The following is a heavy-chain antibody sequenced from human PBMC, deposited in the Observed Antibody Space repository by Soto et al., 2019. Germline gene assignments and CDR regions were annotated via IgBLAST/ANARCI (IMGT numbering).Heavy chain of an antibody. D-gene: IGHD3-10*01. Sequence: PSETLSLTCTVSGGSISSGGYYWSWIRQHPGKGLEWIGYIYYSGSTYYNPSLKSRVTISVDTSKNQFSLKLSSVTAADTAVYYCARWEVRDQNAFDIWGQGTMVT. CDR3: ARWEVRDQNAFDI. J-gene: IGHJ3*02. CDR1: GGSISSGGYY. V-gene: IGHV4-31*03. CDR2: IYYSGST.